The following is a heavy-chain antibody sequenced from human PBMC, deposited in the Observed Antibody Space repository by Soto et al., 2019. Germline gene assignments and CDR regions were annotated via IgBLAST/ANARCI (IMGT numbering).Heavy chain of an antibody. Sequence: QVQLVQSAAEVKKPGASVKVSCKASGYSFTSYGISWVRQAPGQGPEWMGWISGHNGNTNHPQSLQGRVTMTTETSRNTAYMELRSLRSDDTAVYYCARHRFNYYDDTVYYYFDYWGQGTLVTVSS. J-gene: IGHJ4*02. CDR3: ARHRFNYYDDTVYYYFDY. CDR2: ISGHNGNT. D-gene: IGHD3-22*01. CDR1: GYSFTSYG. V-gene: IGHV1-18*04.